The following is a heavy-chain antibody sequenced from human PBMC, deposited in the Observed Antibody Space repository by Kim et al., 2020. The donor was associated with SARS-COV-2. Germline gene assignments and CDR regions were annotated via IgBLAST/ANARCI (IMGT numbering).Heavy chain of an antibody. V-gene: IGHV3-7*03. CDR3: ARVGDGYNFACYYG. D-gene: IGHD5-12*01. CDR1: RFTFSSYW. CDR2: IKQDGSEK. J-gene: IGHJ6*01. Sequence: GGSLRLSCAASRFTFSSYWMSWVRQAPGKGLEWVANIKQDGSEKYFVDSVKGRFTISRDNAKNSLYLQMNSLRAEDTAMYYCARVGDGYNFACYYG.